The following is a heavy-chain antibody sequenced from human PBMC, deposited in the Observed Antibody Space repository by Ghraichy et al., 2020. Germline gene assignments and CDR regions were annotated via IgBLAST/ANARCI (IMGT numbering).Heavy chain of an antibody. CDR3: ARGAPGYCSSPTCYIFDP. D-gene: IGHD2-2*02. CDR1: GGSIGSYY. CDR2: VFAGGST. V-gene: IGHV4-4*07. Sequence: SQTLSLTCTVSGGSIGSYYWNWIRQPAGKGLEWIGRVFAGGSTHYNPTLKSRLTLSVDTSKNQFSLNLTSVTAADTAVYYCARGAPGYCSSPTCYIFDPWGQGTLVTVSS. J-gene: IGHJ5*02.